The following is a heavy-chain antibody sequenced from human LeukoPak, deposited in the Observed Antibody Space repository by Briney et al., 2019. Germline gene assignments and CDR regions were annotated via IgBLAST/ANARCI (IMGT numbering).Heavy chain of an antibody. J-gene: IGHJ4*02. CDR2: IKQDGSEK. V-gene: IGHV3-7*01. Sequence: QPGGSLRLSCAASGFTFSSYSMNWVRQAPGKGLEWVANIKQDGSEKYYVDSVKGRFTISRDNAKNSLYLQMNSLRAEDTAVYYCARDSPSSTSWGYWGQGTLVTVSS. CDR1: GFTFSSYS. D-gene: IGHD2-2*01. CDR3: ARDSPSSTSWGY.